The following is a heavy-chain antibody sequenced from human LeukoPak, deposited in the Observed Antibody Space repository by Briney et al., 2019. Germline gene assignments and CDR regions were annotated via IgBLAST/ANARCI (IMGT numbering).Heavy chain of an antibody. CDR3: ASHAVEYSSSWYSGYFDY. V-gene: IGHV3-48*03. Sequence: GGSLRLPCAASGFTFSSYEMNWVRQAPGKGLEWVSYISSSASTIYYADSVKGRFTISRDNAKNSLYLQMNSLRAEDTAVYYCASHAVEYSSSWYSGYFDYWGQGTLVTVSS. J-gene: IGHJ4*02. CDR1: GFTFSSYE. CDR2: ISSSASTI. D-gene: IGHD6-13*01.